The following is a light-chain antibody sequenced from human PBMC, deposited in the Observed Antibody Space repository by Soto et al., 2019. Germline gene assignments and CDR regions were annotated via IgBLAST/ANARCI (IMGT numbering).Light chain of an antibody. CDR1: ISNIESNY. Sequence: QAVVTQPPSASGTPGQRVTISCSGGISNIESNYVYWYQQFPGAAPKLLIYRNNQRPSGVPDRFSASTFGTAASLAISGLRSEDEAYYYWTSWDDSLNGPLFGGGTKLTV. CDR2: RNN. V-gene: IGLV1-47*01. CDR3: TSWDDSLNGPL. J-gene: IGLJ3*02.